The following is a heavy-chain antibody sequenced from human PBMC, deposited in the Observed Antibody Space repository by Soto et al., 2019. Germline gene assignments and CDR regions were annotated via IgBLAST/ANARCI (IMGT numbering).Heavy chain of an antibody. D-gene: IGHD6-19*01. Sequence: EVQLVESGGDLVQRGGSLRLSCVASGFTFSVYSMNWVRQAPGKGLEWFSYITSDTKTIKYADSVKGRFTISRDNAKNSVYLQMNSVRDEDTVVYYCARSVEGDFDYWGQGTVVTVSS. CDR1: GFTFSVYS. CDR2: ITSDTKTI. CDR3: ARSVEGDFDY. J-gene: IGHJ4*02. V-gene: IGHV3-48*02.